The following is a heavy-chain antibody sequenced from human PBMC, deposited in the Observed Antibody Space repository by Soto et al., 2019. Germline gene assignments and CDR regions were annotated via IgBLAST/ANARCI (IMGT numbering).Heavy chain of an antibody. CDR3: ARGQCSGGSCYSSWFDP. V-gene: IGHV1-69*02. CDR2: IIPILGIA. D-gene: IGHD2-15*01. CDR1: GGTFSSYT. Sequence: ASVKVSCKASGGTFSSYTISWVRQAPGQGLEWMGRIIPILGIANYAQKFQGRVTITADKSTSTAYMELSSLRSEDTAVYYCARGQCSGGSCYSSWFDPWGQGTLVTVSS. J-gene: IGHJ5*02.